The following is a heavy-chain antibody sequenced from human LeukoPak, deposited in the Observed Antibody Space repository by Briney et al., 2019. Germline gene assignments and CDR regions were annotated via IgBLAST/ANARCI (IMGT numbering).Heavy chain of an antibody. CDR1: GFTFSSYW. CDR2: IKQDGSEK. D-gene: IGHD6-13*01. Sequence: GGSLRLSCAASGFTFSSYWMSWVRQAPGKGLEWVANIKQDGSEKYYVDSVKGRFTISRDNAKNSLYLQMNSLRAEDTAVYYCAGGFRSSWYGYYFDYWGQGTLVTVSS. CDR3: AGGFRSSWYGYYFDY. V-gene: IGHV3-7*01. J-gene: IGHJ4*02.